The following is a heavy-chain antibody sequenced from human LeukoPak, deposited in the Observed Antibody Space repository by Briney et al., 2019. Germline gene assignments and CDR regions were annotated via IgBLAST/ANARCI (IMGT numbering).Heavy chain of an antibody. D-gene: IGHD6-13*01. Sequence: PLETLSLTSTVSGGSISGYYWSWIRQRPGQGLEWMGYIYYSGSTNYNPSLKSRVAISVDTSKNQFSLKLSSVTAADTAVYYCARLEGLATAGTDAFDIWGQGTMVTVSS. CDR2: IYYSGST. V-gene: IGHV4-59*01. CDR3: ARLEGLATAGTDAFDI. J-gene: IGHJ3*02. CDR1: GGSISGYY.